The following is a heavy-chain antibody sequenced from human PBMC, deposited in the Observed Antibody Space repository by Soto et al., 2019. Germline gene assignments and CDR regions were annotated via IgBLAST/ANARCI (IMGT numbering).Heavy chain of an antibody. V-gene: IGHV3-21*01. CDR3: ARDRWELLDDAFDI. J-gene: IGHJ3*02. D-gene: IGHD1-26*01. CDR1: GFTVSSYS. CDR2: ISSSSSYI. Sequence: GGSRGRSWAASGFTVSSYSMNWVRQAPGKGLEWVSSISSSSSYIYYADSVKGRFTISRDNAKNSLYLQMNSLRAEDTAVYYCARDRWELLDDAFDIWGQGTMVT.